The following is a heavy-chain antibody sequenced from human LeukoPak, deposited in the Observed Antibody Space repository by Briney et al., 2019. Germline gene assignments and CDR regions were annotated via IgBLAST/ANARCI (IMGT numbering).Heavy chain of an antibody. V-gene: IGHV3-13*01. Sequence: GGSLRLSCAAPGFTFTNYEMHWVRQAAGRGLEWVSGIGTAGDTYYPASVKGRFTISRENGKSSLYLQMNSLSAGDTAVYYCASSPAYSSSWYAIDNWGQGTLVTVSS. D-gene: IGHD6-13*01. CDR1: GFTFTNYE. CDR2: IGTAGDT. CDR3: ASSPAYSSSWYAIDN. J-gene: IGHJ4*02.